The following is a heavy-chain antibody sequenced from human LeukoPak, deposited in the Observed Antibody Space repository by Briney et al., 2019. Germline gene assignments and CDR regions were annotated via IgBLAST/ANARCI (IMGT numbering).Heavy chain of an antibody. V-gene: IGHV3-30*04. CDR1: GFTFSSYA. CDR3: ARAPHYDFWSGYYFDY. D-gene: IGHD3-3*01. J-gene: IGHJ4*02. CDR2: ISYDGSNK. Sequence: GGSLRLSCAASGFTFSSYAMHWVRQAPGKGLEWVAVISYDGSNKYYADSVKGRFTISRDNSKNTLYLQMNSLRAEDTAVYYCARAPHYDFWSGYYFDYWGQGTLVTVSS.